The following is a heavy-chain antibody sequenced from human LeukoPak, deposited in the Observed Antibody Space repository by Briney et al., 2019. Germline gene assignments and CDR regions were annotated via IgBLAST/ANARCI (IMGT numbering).Heavy chain of an antibody. CDR1: GYSFTSYW. CDR2: IYPGDSDT. Sequence: GASLQISCQGSGYSFTSYWIGWVRQLPGKGLEWMGIIYPGDSDTRYSPSFQGQVTISADKSISTAYLQWSSLKASDTAMYYCARRRDGYNFFDYWGQGTLVTVSS. V-gene: IGHV5-51*01. D-gene: IGHD5-24*01. CDR3: ARRRDGYNFFDY. J-gene: IGHJ4*02.